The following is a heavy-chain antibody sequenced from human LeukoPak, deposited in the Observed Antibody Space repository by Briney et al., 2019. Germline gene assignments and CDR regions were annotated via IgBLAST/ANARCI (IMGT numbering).Heavy chain of an antibody. CDR3: ARNRAAPED. V-gene: IGHV3-7*01. CDR1: GFTFSGSW. D-gene: IGHD1-14*01. CDR2: INQDASVQ. Sequence: QPGGSLRLSCAASGFTFSGSWMTWVRQAPGKGLEWVASINQDASVQHLVDFVKGRFAISRDNAKNSLYLQMNSLRDDDTAIYYCARNRAAPEDWGQGTLVIVSS. J-gene: IGHJ4*02.